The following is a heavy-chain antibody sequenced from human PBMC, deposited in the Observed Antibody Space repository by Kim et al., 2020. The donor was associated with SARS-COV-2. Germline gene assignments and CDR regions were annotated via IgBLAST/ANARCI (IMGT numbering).Heavy chain of an antibody. J-gene: IGHJ4*02. Sequence: KNSQKIKGRVPITRDTSASTADMELSSLRSEDTAVYYCARSPAISAFNDYWGQGTLVTVSS. V-gene: IGHV1-3*01. D-gene: IGHD3-3*02. CDR3: ARSPAISAFNDY.